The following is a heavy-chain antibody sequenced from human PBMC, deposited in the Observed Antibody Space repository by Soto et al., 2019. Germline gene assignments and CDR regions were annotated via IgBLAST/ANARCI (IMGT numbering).Heavy chain of an antibody. V-gene: IGHV3-23*01. CDR2: ISGSGGST. CDR1: GFTFSSYA. D-gene: IGHD1-26*01. J-gene: IGHJ6*03. CDR3: AKVEWGDFRRYYYYQDV. Sequence: EVQLLESGGGLVQPGGSLRLSCAASGFTFSSYAMSWVRQAPGKGLEWVSAISGSGGSTYYADSVKGRFTISRDNSKNTLYLQMNSPRAEDTAVYYCAKVEWGDFRRYYYYQDVWGKGTTVTVSS.